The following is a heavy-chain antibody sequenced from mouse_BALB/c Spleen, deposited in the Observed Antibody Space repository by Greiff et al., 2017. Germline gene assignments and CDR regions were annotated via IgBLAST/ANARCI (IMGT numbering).Heavy chain of an antibody. CDR2: IDPENGNT. D-gene: IGHD2-14*01. J-gene: IGHJ4*01. CDR3: ASYYRYDGYYYAMDY. CDR1: GFNIKDYY. Sequence: VQLKQSGAELVRPGALVKLSCKASGFNIKDYYMHWVKQRPEQGLEWIGWIDPENGNTIYDPKFQGKASITADTSSNTAYLQLSSLTSEDTAVYYCASYYRYDGYYYAMDYWGQGTSVTVSS. V-gene: IGHV14-1*02.